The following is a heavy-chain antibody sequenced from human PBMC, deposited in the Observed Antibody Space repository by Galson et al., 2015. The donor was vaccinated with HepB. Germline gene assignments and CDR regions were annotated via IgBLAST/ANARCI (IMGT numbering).Heavy chain of an antibody. CDR3: AKSRIPYCGGDCYSRPDY. J-gene: IGHJ4*02. CDR1: GFTFSSYA. Sequence: SLRLSCAASGFTFSSYAMSWVRQAPGKGLEWVSSISSSGGSTYYADSVKGRFTISRDNFKNTLYLQMNSLRAEDTALYYCAKSRIPYCGGDCYSRPDYWGQGTVVTVSS. V-gene: IGHV3-23*01. D-gene: IGHD2-21*02. CDR2: ISSSGGST.